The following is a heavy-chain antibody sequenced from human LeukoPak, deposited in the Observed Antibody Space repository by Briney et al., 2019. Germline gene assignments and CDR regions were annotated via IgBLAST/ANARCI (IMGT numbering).Heavy chain of an antibody. CDR1: GFTFSNYA. CDR2: VTASARRT. Sequence: GGSLRLSCEASGFTFSNYAMSWVRQAPGKGLECVSTVTASARRTYYADSVQGRFTISRDNSNNTLFLQVNSLRADDTAVYHCAKWGFSDRSGANFHSWGQGTLVTVSS. CDR3: AKWGFSDRSGANFHS. V-gene: IGHV3-23*01. D-gene: IGHD3-22*01. J-gene: IGHJ4*02.